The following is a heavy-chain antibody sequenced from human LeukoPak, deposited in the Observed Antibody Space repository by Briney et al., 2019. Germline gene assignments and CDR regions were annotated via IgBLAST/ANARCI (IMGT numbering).Heavy chain of an antibody. V-gene: IGHV4-39*01. CDR2: IYYSGRT. Sequence: PSEPLSLTCSVSGGSISSSSYYWGWIRQPPGKGLEWIGSIYYSGRTYYNPSLKSRVTISVDTSKSQFSLKLSSVTAADTAVYYCARHNKAFDIWGQGTMVTVSS. CDR3: ARHNKAFDI. J-gene: IGHJ3*02. CDR1: GGSISSSSYY. D-gene: IGHD2/OR15-2a*01.